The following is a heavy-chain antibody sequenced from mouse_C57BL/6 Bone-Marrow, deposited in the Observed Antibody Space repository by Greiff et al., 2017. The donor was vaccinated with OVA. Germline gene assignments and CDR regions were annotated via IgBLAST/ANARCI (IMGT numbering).Heavy chain of an antibody. CDR1: GFSLTSYG. CDR2: IWSGGST. Sequence: QVQLKESGPGLVQPSQSLSITCTVSGFSLTSYGVHWVRQSPGKGLEWLGVIWSGGSTDYNAAFISRLSISKDNSKSKVFFKMISLQADDPAISYCATQFLAWFAYWGQGTLVTVSA. J-gene: IGHJ3*01. CDR3: ATQFLAWFAY. V-gene: IGHV2-2*01.